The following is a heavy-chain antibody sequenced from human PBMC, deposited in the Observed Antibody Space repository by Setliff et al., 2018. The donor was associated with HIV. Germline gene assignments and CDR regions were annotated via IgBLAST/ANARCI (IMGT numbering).Heavy chain of an antibody. CDR2: IIPIFGTA. Sequence: SVKVSCKASGYTFTSYYMHWVRQAPGQGLEWMGGIIPIFGTANYAQKFQGRVTITADKSTSTAYMELSSLRAEDTAVYYCAKHPYAQIAGWYFDLWGRGALVTVSS. J-gene: IGHJ2*01. D-gene: IGHD3-22*01. CDR1: GYTFTSYY. V-gene: IGHV1-69*06. CDR3: AKHPYAQIAGWYFDL.